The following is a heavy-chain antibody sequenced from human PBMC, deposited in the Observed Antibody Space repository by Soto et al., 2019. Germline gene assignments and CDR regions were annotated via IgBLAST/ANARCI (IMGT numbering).Heavy chain of an antibody. J-gene: IGHJ4*02. D-gene: IGHD3-9*01. Sequence: PSETLSLTCAVYGGSFSGYYWSWIRQPPGKGLEWIGEINHSGSTNYNPSLKSRVTISVDTSKNQFSLKLSSVTAADTAVYYCARGLRILTGYYIGSRGVSNDYWGQGTLVTVSS. V-gene: IGHV4-34*01. CDR2: INHSGST. CDR1: GGSFSGYY. CDR3: ARGLRILTGYYIGSRGVSNDY.